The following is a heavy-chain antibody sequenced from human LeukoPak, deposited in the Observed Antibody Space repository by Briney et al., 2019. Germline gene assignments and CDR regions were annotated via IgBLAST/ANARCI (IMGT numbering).Heavy chain of an antibody. D-gene: IGHD3-22*01. Sequence: GGSLRLSCAVSGFTFSSYGMHWVRQAPGKGLEWVAVISYDGSNKYYADSVKGRFTISRDNSKNTLYLQMNSLRTEDTAVYFCAKEIYYDSSAFFDYWGQGTLVTVSS. CDR3: AKEIYYDSSAFFDY. J-gene: IGHJ4*02. CDR2: ISYDGSNK. CDR1: GFTFSSYG. V-gene: IGHV3-30*18.